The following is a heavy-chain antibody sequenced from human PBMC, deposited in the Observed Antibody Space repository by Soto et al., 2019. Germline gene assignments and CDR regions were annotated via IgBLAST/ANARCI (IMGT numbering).Heavy chain of an antibody. CDR1: GFSLSTSGVG. Sequence: QITLKESGPTLVKPTQTLTLTCTFSGFSLSTSGVGVGWIRQPPGKALEWLALIYWDDDKRYSPSLKSRLTTTKYTPKTQVVLTITNKDPVDTATYYCAHSLSHLPYSSSWSFLNWFDPWGQGTLVTVSS. J-gene: IGHJ5*02. D-gene: IGHD6-13*01. CDR2: IYWDDDK. CDR3: AHSLSHLPYSSSWSFLNWFDP. V-gene: IGHV2-5*02.